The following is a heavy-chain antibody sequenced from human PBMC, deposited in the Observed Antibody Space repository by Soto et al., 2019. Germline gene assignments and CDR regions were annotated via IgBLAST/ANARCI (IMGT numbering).Heavy chain of an antibody. D-gene: IGHD4-17*01. J-gene: IGHJ4*02. CDR1: GGTFSSYA. CDR3: ARAWVYGDYGSYFDY. V-gene: IGHV1-69*01. Sequence: QVQLVQSGAEVKKPGSSVKVSCKASGGTFSSYAISWVRQAPGQGLEWMGGIIHIFGTANYAQKFQGRVTITADESTSTAYMELSSLRSEDKAVYYCARAWVYGDYGSYFDYWGQGTLVTVSS. CDR2: IIHIFGTA.